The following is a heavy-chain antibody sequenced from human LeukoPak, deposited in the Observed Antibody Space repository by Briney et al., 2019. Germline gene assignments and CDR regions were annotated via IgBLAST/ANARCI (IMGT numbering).Heavy chain of an antibody. CDR2: ISGSGGST. D-gene: IGHD3-22*01. Sequence: PGGSLRLSCAASGFTFSSYGMHWVRQAPGKGLEWVSAISGSGGSTYYADSVKGRFTISRDNSKNTLYLQMNSLRAEDTAVYYCANSSPYYYDISWGQGTLVTVSS. V-gene: IGHV3-23*01. J-gene: IGHJ4*02. CDR1: GFTFSSYG. CDR3: ANSSPYYYDIS.